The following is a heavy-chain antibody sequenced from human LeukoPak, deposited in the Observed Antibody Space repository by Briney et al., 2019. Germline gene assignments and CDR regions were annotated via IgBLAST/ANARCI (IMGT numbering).Heavy chain of an antibody. CDR3: AMITPLYCSSTSCYPLGY. CDR2: ISGSGGST. J-gene: IGHJ4*02. Sequence: GGSLRLSCAASGFTFSSYAMSWVRQAPGKGLEWVSAISGSGGSTYYADSVKGRFTISRDNSKNTLYLQMNSLRAEDTAVYYCAMITPLYCSSTSCYPLGYWGQGTLVTVSS. D-gene: IGHD2-2*01. V-gene: IGHV3-23*01. CDR1: GFTFSSYA.